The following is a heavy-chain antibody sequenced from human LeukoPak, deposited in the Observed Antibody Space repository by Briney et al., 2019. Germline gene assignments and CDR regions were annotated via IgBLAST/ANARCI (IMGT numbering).Heavy chain of an antibody. V-gene: IGHV1-18*01. Sequence: GASVKVSCKASGYTFTSYGISWVRQAPGQGLEWMGWISGYNGHTKNAQKLQGRATMTTDTSTSTAYMELRSLRSDDTAVYYCARDGRHRYYYDSSGFYGSWFDPWGQGTLVTVSS. D-gene: IGHD3-22*01. CDR3: ARDGRHRYYYDSSGFYGSWFDP. J-gene: IGHJ5*02. CDR2: ISGYNGHT. CDR1: GYTFTSYG.